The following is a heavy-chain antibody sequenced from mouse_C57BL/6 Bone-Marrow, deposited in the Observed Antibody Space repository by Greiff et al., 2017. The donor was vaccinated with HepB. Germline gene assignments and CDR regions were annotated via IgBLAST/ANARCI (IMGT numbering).Heavy chain of an antibody. CDR2: ISDGGSYT. D-gene: IGHD2-5*01. CDR3: ERGGPTIVTTWYFDV. Sequence: EVQVVESGGGLVKPGGSLKLSCAASGFTFSSYAMSWVRQTPEKRLEWVATISDGGSYTYYPDNVKGRFPISRDNAKNNLYLQMSHLKSEDTAMYYCERGGPTIVTTWYFDVWGTGTTVTVSS. CDR1: GFTFSSYA. J-gene: IGHJ1*03. V-gene: IGHV5-4*01.